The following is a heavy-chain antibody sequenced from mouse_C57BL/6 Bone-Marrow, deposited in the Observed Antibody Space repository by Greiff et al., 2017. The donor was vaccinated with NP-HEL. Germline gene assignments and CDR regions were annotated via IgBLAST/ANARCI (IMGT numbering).Heavy chain of an antibody. CDR3: ARGSYYDYDDYAMDY. D-gene: IGHD2-4*01. V-gene: IGHV1-55*01. Sequence: QVQLQQPGAELVKPGASVKMSCKASGYTFTSYWITWVKQRPGQGLEWIGDIYPGSGSTNYNEKFKSKATLTVDTSSSTAYMQLSSLTSEDSAVDYCARGSYYDYDDYAMDYWGQGTSGTVSA. J-gene: IGHJ4*01. CDR2: IYPGSGST. CDR1: GYTFTSYW.